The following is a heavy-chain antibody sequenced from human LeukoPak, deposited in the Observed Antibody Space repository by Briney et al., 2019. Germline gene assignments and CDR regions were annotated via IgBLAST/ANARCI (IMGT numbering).Heavy chain of an antibody. CDR3: ARVFGPYCSSTSCYKGHFDY. D-gene: IGHD2-2*02. J-gene: IGHJ4*02. V-gene: IGHV4-34*01. CDR1: GGSFSGYY. Sequence: PSETLSLTCVVYGGSFSGYYWSWIRQPPGKGLEWIGEINHSGSTNYNPSLKSRVTISVDTSKNQFSLKLSSVTAADTAVYYCARVFGPYCSSTSCYKGHFDYWGQGTLVTVSS. CDR2: INHSGST.